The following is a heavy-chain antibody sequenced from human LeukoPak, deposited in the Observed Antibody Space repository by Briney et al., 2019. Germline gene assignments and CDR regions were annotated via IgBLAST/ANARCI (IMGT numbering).Heavy chain of an antibody. CDR2: VSADGQTA. V-gene: IGHV3-64D*06. Sequence: PGGSLRLSCSASGFTFRYFGIHWVRQAPGKGLEFVSGVSADGQTAHYIESVKGRLTISRDNSKSTLFLQMRSLKTEDTAVYYCVRRSGDWYDYWGQGTVVTVSS. J-gene: IGHJ4*02. D-gene: IGHD2-21*02. CDR3: VRRSGDWYDY. CDR1: GFTFRYFG.